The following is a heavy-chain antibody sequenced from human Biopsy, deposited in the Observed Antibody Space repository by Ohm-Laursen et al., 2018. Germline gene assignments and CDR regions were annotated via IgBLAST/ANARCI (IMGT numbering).Heavy chain of an antibody. Sequence: SLRLSCTASGLIFSDYHMSWIRQAPGKGLEWIAYISARDGVVYYADSVKGRFTISRDNTNNPLYLQMTSQRPEDTAVFYCARGKYKDFSTGLPRPYHYTLDFWGPGTTVTVSS. V-gene: IGHV3-11*01. J-gene: IGHJ6*02. D-gene: IGHD3-22*01. CDR2: ISARDGVV. CDR1: GLIFSDYH. CDR3: ARGKYKDFSTGLPRPYHYTLDF.